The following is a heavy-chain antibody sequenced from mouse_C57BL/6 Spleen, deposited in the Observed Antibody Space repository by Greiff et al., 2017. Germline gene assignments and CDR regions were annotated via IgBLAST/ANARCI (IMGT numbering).Heavy chain of an antibody. J-gene: IGHJ2*01. D-gene: IGHD3-2*02. Sequence: EVKLVESGEGLVQPGGSLKLSCAASGFTFSSYAMSWVRQTPEKRLEWVAYISSGGDYIYYADTVKGRFTISRDNARNTLYLQMSSLKSEDTAMYYCTRPDSSGYVPDYWGQGTTLTVSS. CDR2: ISSGGDYI. V-gene: IGHV5-9-1*02. CDR1: GFTFSSYA. CDR3: TRPDSSGYVPDY.